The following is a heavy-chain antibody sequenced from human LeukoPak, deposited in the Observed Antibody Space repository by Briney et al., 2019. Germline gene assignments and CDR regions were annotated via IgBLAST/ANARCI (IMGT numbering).Heavy chain of an antibody. CDR2: ISGSGGST. Sequence: GGSLRLSCAASGFTFSSCAMSWVRQAPGKGLEWVSAISGSGGSTYYADSVKGRFTISRDNSKNTLYLQMNSLRAEDTAVYYCAKDASPGGTVTTDLDYWGQGTLVTVSS. CDR1: GFTFSSCA. D-gene: IGHD4-17*01. V-gene: IGHV3-23*01. CDR3: AKDASPGGTVTTDLDY. J-gene: IGHJ4*02.